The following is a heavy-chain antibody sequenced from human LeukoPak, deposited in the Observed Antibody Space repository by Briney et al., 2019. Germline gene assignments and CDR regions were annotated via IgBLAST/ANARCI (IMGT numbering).Heavy chain of an antibody. J-gene: IGHJ4*02. V-gene: IGHV1-69*13. CDR3: ARVLTGRYCSGGSCYSVFYYFDC. Sequence: SVKVSCKASGGTFSSYAISWVRQAPGQGLEWMGGIIPIFGTANYAQKFQGRVTITADESTSTAYMELSSLRSEDTAVYYCARVLTGRYCSGGSCYSVFYYFDCWGQGTLVTVSS. D-gene: IGHD2-15*01. CDR1: GGTFSSYA. CDR2: IIPIFGTA.